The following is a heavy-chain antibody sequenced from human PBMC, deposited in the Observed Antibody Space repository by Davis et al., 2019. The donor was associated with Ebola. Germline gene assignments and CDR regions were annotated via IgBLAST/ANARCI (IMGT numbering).Heavy chain of an antibody. V-gene: IGHV4-39*01. CDR2: IYYSGRT. J-gene: IGHJ4*02. CDR1: GGSISGSGYY. Sequence: MPSETLSLTCTVSGGSISGSGYYWGWIRQPPGKGLEWIGSIYYSGRTYYNPSLKSRVTMSVDTSKNQFSLRLTSVTAADTAVFYCARQSVYHYDTWGQGTLATVSS. CDR3: ARQSVYHYDT. D-gene: IGHD3-22*01.